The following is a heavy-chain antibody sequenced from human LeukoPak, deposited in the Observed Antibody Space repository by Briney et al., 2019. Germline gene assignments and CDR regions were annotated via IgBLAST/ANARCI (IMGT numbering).Heavy chain of an antibody. CDR1: GFTFSSYS. D-gene: IGHD4-17*01. CDR3: ARGGYPRVTPMTTVTTGRAFDI. CDR2: ISSSSSTI. V-gene: IGHV3-48*02. Sequence: GGSLRLSCAASGFTFSSYSMNWVRQAPGKGLEWVSYISSSSSTIYYADSVKGRFTISRDNAKNSLYLQMNSLRDEDTAVYYCARGGYPRVTPMTTVTTGRAFDIWGQGTMVTVSS. J-gene: IGHJ3*02.